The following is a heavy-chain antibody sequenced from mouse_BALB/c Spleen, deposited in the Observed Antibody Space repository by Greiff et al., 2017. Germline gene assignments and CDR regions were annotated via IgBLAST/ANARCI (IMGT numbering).Heavy chain of an antibody. CDR1: GYTFSSYW. V-gene: IGHV1-9*01. CDR3: ARSGQLGLRSYYAMDY. D-gene: IGHD3-1*01. CDR2: ILPGSGST. Sequence: QVQLQQSGAELMKPGASVKISCKATGYTFSSYWIEWVKQRPGHGLEWIGEILPGSGSTNYNEKFKGKATFTADTSSNTAYMQLSSLTSEDSAVYYGARSGQLGLRSYYAMDYWGQGTSVTVSS. J-gene: IGHJ4*01.